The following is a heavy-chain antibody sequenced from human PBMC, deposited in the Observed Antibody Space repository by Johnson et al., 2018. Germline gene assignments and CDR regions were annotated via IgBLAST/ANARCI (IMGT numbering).Heavy chain of an antibody. V-gene: IGHV3-7*01. Sequence: EVRLGESGVGLVEPGGSMRLSCVGSRFTFSTYWMAWVRQAPGKGLEWVANIRHDPSGRAYADAVKARFTISRDNPKNSGHLQMDSLRVEDTAVYYCARVGVPNGYSFGYDYWGQGTLVTVS. D-gene: IGHD5-18*01. CDR2: IRHDPSGR. J-gene: IGHJ4*02. CDR1: RFTFSTYW. CDR3: ARVGVPNGYSFGYDY.